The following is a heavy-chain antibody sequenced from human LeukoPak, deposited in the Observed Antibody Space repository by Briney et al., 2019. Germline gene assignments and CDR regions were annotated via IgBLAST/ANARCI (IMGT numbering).Heavy chain of an antibody. Sequence: GGSLRLSCAASGFTFSTFAMIWVRQPPGKRLGWVSSIFPSGGEIHYADSVRGRFTISRDNSKSTLSLQMNSLRAEDTAIYYCATYRQVLLPFESWGQGTLVTVSS. J-gene: IGHJ4*02. CDR1: GFTFSTFA. V-gene: IGHV3-23*01. CDR2: IFPSGGEI. D-gene: IGHD2-8*02. CDR3: ATYRQVLLPFES.